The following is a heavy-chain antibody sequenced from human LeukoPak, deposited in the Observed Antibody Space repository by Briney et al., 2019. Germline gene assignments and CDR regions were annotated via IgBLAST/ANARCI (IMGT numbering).Heavy chain of an antibody. CDR2: INPNSGGT. V-gene: IGHV1-2*02. Sequence: ASVKVSCKASGYTFTGYYMHWVRQAPGQGLEWMGWINPNSGGTNYAQKFQGRVTMTRDTSISTAYMELSRLRSDDTAVYYCARAVSMVRGVIIPHFDYWGQGTLVTVSS. J-gene: IGHJ4*02. CDR1: GYTFTGYY. D-gene: IGHD3-10*01. CDR3: ARAVSMVRGVIIPHFDY.